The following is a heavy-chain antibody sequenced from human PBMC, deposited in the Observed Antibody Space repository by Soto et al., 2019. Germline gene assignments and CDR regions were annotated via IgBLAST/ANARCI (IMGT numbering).Heavy chain of an antibody. CDR3: AKDLQYYDILTGYSTRKNNWFDP. V-gene: IGHV3-23*01. D-gene: IGHD3-9*01. J-gene: IGHJ5*02. CDR1: GFTFSSYA. Sequence: GGSLRLSCAASGFTFSSYAMSWVRQAPGKGLEWVSAISGSGGSTYYADSVKGRFTISRDNSKNTLYLQMNSLRAEDTAVYYCAKDLQYYDILTGYSTRKNNWFDPWGQGTLVTVSS. CDR2: ISGSGGST.